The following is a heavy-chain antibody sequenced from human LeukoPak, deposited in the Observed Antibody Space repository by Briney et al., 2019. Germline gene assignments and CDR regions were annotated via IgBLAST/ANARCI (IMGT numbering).Heavy chain of an antibody. CDR1: GYTFTSYD. CDR2: MNPSNGDT. Sequence: ASVKVSCKASGYTFTSYDINWVRQATGQGLEWMGWMNPSNGDTGYAQKFQGRVTMTRSTSISTAYMELSSLQSEDTAVYYCARGLGSSLSSHNWFDPWGPGTLVTVS. V-gene: IGHV1-8*01. D-gene: IGHD2-15*01. CDR3: ARGLGSSLSSHNWFDP. J-gene: IGHJ5*02.